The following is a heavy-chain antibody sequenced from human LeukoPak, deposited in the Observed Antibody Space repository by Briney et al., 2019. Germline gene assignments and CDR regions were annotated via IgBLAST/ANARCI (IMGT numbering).Heavy chain of an antibody. CDR2: IYYSGTT. Sequence: SETLSLTCTVTGGSISSSSYYWAWIRQPPGKGLEWIGSIYYSGTTYYNPSLESRVTISEDTSKNQFSLMLRSVTAADTAVYFCARQASDYFYYYMDVWGIGTTVTVSS. V-gene: IGHV4-39*01. J-gene: IGHJ6*03. CDR3: ARQASDYFYYYMDV. CDR1: GGSISSSSYY.